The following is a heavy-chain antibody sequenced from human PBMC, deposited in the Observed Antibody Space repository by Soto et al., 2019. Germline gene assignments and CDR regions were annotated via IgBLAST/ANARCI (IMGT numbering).Heavy chain of an antibody. J-gene: IGHJ6*02. CDR2: IYSGGST. Sequence: GGSLRLSCAASGFTVSSNYMSWVRQAPGKGLEWVSVIYSGGSTYYADSVKGRFTISRDNSKNTLYLQMNSLRAEDTAVYYCARAGCISTSCDPYYYYGMDVWGQGTTVTVSS. D-gene: IGHD2-2*01. CDR3: ARAGCISTSCDPYYYYGMDV. CDR1: GFTVSSNY. V-gene: IGHV3-53*01.